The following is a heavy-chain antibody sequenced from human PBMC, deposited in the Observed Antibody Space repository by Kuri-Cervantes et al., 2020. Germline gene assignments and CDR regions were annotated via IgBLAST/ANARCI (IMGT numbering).Heavy chain of an antibody. CDR3: AKDQGGVAAAGTFAY. CDR2: ISWNSGSI. J-gene: IGHJ4*02. CDR1: GFTFDDYA. V-gene: IGHV3-9*01. D-gene: IGHD6-13*01. Sequence: SLKISCAASGFTFDDYAMHWVRQAPGKGLGWVSGISWNSGSIGYADSVKGRFTISRDNAKNTLYLQMNSLRAEDTAVYYCAKDQGGVAAAGTFAYWGQGTLVTVSS.